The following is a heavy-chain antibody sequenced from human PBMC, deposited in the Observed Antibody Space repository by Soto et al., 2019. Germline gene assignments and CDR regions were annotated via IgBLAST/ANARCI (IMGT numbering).Heavy chain of an antibody. CDR3: ARDPPLHDDSSGYPLLDY. CDR2: ISYDGSNK. D-gene: IGHD3-22*01. J-gene: IGHJ4*02. V-gene: IGHV3-30*14. Sequence: QVQLVESGGGVVQPGRSLRLSCAASGFTFSSYAMHWVRQAPGKGLEWVAVISYDGSNKYYADSVKGRFTISRDNSKNTLYLQINSLRAEDTAVYYCARDPPLHDDSSGYPLLDYWGQGTLVTVSS. CDR1: GFTFSSYA.